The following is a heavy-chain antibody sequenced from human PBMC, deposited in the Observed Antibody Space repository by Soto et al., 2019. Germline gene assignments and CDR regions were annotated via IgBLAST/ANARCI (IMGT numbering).Heavy chain of an antibody. CDR3: AKGDRSGIAGSVDY. V-gene: IGHV3-23*01. CDR1: GFTFSNCA. Sequence: GGSLRLSCAASGFTFSNCAMSWVRQAPGKGLEWVSTITGSGRSTYYTDSVKGRFTISRDNSKNTLLLQMNSLRAEDMSIYYCAKGDRSGIAGSVDYWGQGTLVTVSS. J-gene: IGHJ4*02. D-gene: IGHD6-13*01. CDR2: ITGSGRST.